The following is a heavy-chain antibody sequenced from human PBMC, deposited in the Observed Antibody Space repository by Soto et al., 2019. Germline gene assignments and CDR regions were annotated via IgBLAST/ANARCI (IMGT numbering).Heavy chain of an antibody. J-gene: IGHJ4*02. V-gene: IGHV5-51*01. CDR2: IYPGDSDT. D-gene: IGHD3-10*01. Sequence: GESLKISCKGSGYSFTSYWIGWVRQMPGKGLEWMGIIYPGDSDTRYSPSFQGQVTISADKSISTAYLQWSSLKASDTAMYYCARGSMVRGVITNFDYWGQGTLVTVSS. CDR3: ARGSMVRGVITNFDY. CDR1: GYSFTSYW.